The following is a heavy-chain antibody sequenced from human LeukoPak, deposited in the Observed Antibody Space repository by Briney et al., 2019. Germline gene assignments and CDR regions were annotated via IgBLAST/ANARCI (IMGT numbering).Heavy chain of an antibody. D-gene: IGHD2-21*02. CDR1: GFTFSNYA. V-gene: IGHV3-23*01. CDR3: AKDFCGGDCYQPPLGFNY. J-gene: IGHJ4*02. CDR2: ISGSGGST. Sequence: PGGSLRLSCVASGFTFSNYAMSWVRQAPGKGLEWVSAISGSGGSTYYADSVKGRFTISRDNSNNTLYLQMNSLRAEDTAVYYCAKDFCGGDCYQPPLGFNYWGQGTPVTVSS.